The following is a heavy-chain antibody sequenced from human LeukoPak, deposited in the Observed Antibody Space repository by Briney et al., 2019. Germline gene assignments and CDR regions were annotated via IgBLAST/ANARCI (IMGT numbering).Heavy chain of an antibody. Sequence: SETLSLTCAVSGGSISSSNWWSWVRQPPGKGLEWIGEIYESGSTDYNPSLKSRVTISVDKSKNQFSLKLSSVTAADTAVYYCARVITMVRGVMFNYYYYYYMDVWGKGTTVTVSS. CDR2: IYESGST. V-gene: IGHV4-4*02. CDR3: ARVITMVRGVMFNYYYYYYMDV. J-gene: IGHJ6*03. D-gene: IGHD3-10*01. CDR1: GGSISSSNW.